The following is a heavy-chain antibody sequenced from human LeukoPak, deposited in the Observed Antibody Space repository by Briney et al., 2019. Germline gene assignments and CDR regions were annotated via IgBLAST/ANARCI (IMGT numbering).Heavy chain of an antibody. D-gene: IGHD1-26*01. V-gene: IGHV4-4*07. CDR2: IYTSGST. Sequence: SETLSLTCTLCGDSISSYYWSWIRQPAGEGVEWIGRIYTSGSTNYNPSLKSRVTMSVDTSKNQFSLQLSSVTAADTAVYYCARRGSYTIDWGQGTLATVSS. CDR3: ARRGSYTID. J-gene: IGHJ4*02. CDR1: GDSISSYY.